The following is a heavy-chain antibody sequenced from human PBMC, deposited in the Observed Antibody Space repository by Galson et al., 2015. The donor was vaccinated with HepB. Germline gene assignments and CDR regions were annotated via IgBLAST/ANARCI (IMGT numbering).Heavy chain of an antibody. Sequence: SLRLSCAASGFTFSSYAMSWVRQAPGKGLEWVSAISGSGGSTYYADSVKGRFTISRDNSKNTLYLQMNSLRAEDTAVYYCATGGPRSYYDILTGYFDYWGQGTLVTVSS. V-gene: IGHV3-23*01. CDR1: GFTFSSYA. CDR2: ISGSGGST. CDR3: ATGGPRSYYDILTGYFDY. D-gene: IGHD3-9*01. J-gene: IGHJ4*02.